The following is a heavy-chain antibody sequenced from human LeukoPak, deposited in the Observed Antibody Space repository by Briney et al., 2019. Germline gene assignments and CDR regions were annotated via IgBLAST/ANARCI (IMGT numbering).Heavy chain of an antibody. CDR2: ISGSGGST. CDR3: AKPLRYCSSTSSCFDY. Sequence: GGSLRLSCAASGFTVSSNYMGWVRQAPGKGLEWVSAISGSGGSTYYADSVKGRFTISRDNSKNALYLQMNSLRAEDTAVYYCAKPLRYCSSTSSCFDYWGQGTLVTVSS. CDR1: GFTVSSNY. J-gene: IGHJ4*02. V-gene: IGHV3-23*01. D-gene: IGHD2-2*01.